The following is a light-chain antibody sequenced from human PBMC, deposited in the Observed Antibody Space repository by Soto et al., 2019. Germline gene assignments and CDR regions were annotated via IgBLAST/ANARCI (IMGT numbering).Light chain of an antibody. Sequence: QSVLTQPPSVSGAPGQRVTISCTGSSSNIGANYDVHWYQHRPGTAPKLLIFGNTNRPSGVPDRFSGSKSGTSAFLAITGLQAEDEGDYYCQSYDSTLSARYVFGTGTRSPS. V-gene: IGLV1-40*01. J-gene: IGLJ1*01. CDR1: SSNIGANYD. CDR2: GNT. CDR3: QSYDSTLSARYV.